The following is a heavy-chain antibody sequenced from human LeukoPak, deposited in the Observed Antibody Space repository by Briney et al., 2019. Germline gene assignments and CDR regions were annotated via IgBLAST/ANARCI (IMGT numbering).Heavy chain of an antibody. CDR3: AKADCSGGSCYFDY. V-gene: IGHV3-9*03. J-gene: IGHJ4*02. CDR1: GFTFDDYA. D-gene: IGHD2-15*01. CDR2: ISWNSGSI. Sequence: GGSLRLSCAASGFTFDDYAMHWVRQAPGKGLEWVSGISWNSGSIGYADSVKGRFTISRDNAKNSLYLQMNSLRAEDMALYYCAKADCSGGSCYFDYWGQGTLVTVSS.